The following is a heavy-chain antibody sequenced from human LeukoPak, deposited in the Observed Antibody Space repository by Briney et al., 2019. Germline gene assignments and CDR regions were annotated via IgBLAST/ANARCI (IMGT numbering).Heavy chain of an antibody. V-gene: IGHV3-21*01. CDR3: ARDSRRDGYNFALY. Sequence: PGGSLRLSCVASGFTFNNSWMTWVRQAPGKGLEWVSSISSSSSYIYYADSVKGRFTISRDNAKNSLYLQMNSLRAEDTAVYYCARDSRRDGYNFALYWGQGTLVTVSS. CDR2: ISSSSSYI. D-gene: IGHD5-24*01. CDR1: GFTFNNSW. J-gene: IGHJ4*02.